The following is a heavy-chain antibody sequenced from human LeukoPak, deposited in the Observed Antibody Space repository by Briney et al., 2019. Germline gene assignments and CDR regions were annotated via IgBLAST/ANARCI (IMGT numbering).Heavy chain of an antibody. Sequence: SGGSLRLSCAASGFTFSGYAMTWVRQAPGKGLEWVSAISGGGGTYYADSVKGRFTISRDNSKNTLYLQMNSLTAEDTALYYCAKARDLLPSYFDYWGQGTLVTVSS. CDR1: GFTFSGYA. J-gene: IGHJ4*02. CDR3: AKARDLLPSYFDY. CDR2: ISGGGGT. V-gene: IGHV3-23*01. D-gene: IGHD1-26*01.